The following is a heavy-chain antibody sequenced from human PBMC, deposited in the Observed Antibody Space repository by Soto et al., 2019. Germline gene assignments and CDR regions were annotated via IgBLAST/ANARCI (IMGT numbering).Heavy chain of an antibody. V-gene: IGHV3-21*01. D-gene: IGHD2-2*01. CDR2: ISSSSSYI. Sequence: LXLSCAASGFTFIIDIMNWVRPAPGKGLEWFSSISSSSSYIYYADSVKGRFTISRDNAKNSLYLQMNSLRAEDTAVYYCARDIVVVPAAMSGRYYYYGMDACGQETTVTVS. J-gene: IGHJ6*02. CDR1: GFTFIIDI. CDR3: ARDIVVVPAAMSGRYYYYGMDA.